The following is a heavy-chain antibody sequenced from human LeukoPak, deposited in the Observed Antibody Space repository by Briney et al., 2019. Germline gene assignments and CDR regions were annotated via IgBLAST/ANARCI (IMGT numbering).Heavy chain of an antibody. CDR2: INHSGST. CDR1: GGSFSGYY. Sequence: PSETLSLTCAVYGGSFSGYYWSWIRQPSGKGLEWIGEINHSGSTNYNPSLKSRVTISVDTSKNQFSLKLSSVTAADTAVYYCARGVGAVAGPYWGQGTLVTVSS. V-gene: IGHV4-34*01. CDR3: ARGVGAVAGPY. J-gene: IGHJ4*02. D-gene: IGHD6-19*01.